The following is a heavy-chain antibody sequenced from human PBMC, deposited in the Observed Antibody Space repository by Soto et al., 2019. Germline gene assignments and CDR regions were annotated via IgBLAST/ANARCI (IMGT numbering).Heavy chain of an antibody. J-gene: IGHJ4*02. CDR1: GGSISSYY. CDR2: IYYSGST. V-gene: IGHV4-59*01. D-gene: IGHD1-26*01. CDR3: ARVGGGATTFGFFDY. Sequence: SETLSLTCTVSGGSISSYYWSWIRQPPGKGLEWIGYIYYSGSTNYNPSRKSRVTISVDTSKNQFSLKLSSVTAADTAVYYCARVGGGATTFGFFDYWGQGTLVTVSS.